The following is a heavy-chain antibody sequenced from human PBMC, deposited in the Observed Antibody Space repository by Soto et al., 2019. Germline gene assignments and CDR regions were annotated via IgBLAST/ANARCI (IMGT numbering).Heavy chain of an antibody. CDR3: ARTPNNGRAGVYGMDV. CDR2: IDGDSGDT. Sequence: QVQLVQSGAEVKKPGASVKVSCKASGYTFTNYYIHWVRQAPGQGLEWMGWIDGDSGDTKDAQKFQGWVTMTRDTSINTAYMELSRLTSDDTAVYYCARTPNNGRAGVYGMDVWGQGNTVTVSS. CDR1: GYTFTNYY. J-gene: IGHJ6*02. V-gene: IGHV1-2*04. D-gene: IGHD2-8*01.